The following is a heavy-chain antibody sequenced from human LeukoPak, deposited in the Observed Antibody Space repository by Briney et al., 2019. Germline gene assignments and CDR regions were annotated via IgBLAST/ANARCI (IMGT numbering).Heavy chain of an antibody. CDR3: ARGDSSSWLGAFDI. J-gene: IGHJ3*02. CDR1: GYTFTSYY. CDR2: ISAYNGNT. V-gene: IGHV1-18*04. Sequence: ASVKVSCKASGYTFTSYYMHWVRQAPGQGLEWMGWISAYNGNTNYAQKLQGRVTMTTDTSTSTAYMELRSLRSDDTAVYYCARGDSSSWLGAFDIWGQGTMVTVSS. D-gene: IGHD6-13*01.